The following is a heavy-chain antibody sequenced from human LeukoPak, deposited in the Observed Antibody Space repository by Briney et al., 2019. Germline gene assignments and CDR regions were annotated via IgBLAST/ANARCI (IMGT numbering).Heavy chain of an antibody. CDR1: GDTFSSLW. D-gene: IGHD1-1*01. CDR3: ARDRAYKSFDY. Sequence: GGSLRLSCVASGDTFSSLWMNWVRQAPGKGLDWVASIKEDGSEKWYVESVKGRFTISRDNAKKSLYLQMNSLRVEDTAVYYCARDRAYKSFDYWGQGTLVTVSS. CDR2: IKEDGSEK. V-gene: IGHV3-7*01. J-gene: IGHJ4*02.